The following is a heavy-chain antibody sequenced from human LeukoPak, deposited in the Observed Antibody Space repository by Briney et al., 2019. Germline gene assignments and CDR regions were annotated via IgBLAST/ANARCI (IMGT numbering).Heavy chain of an antibody. J-gene: IGHJ5*02. Sequence: TLSLTCSVSGASISSHYWSWIRQPPGKALEWLALIYWDDDKRYSPSLKSRLTITKDTSKNQAVLTMTNMDPVDTATYYCAHIRSFWTRGWFDPWGQGTLVTVSS. CDR1: GASISSHYWS. D-gene: IGHD3/OR15-3a*01. V-gene: IGHV2-5*02. CDR2: IYWDDDK. CDR3: AHIRSFWTRGWFDP.